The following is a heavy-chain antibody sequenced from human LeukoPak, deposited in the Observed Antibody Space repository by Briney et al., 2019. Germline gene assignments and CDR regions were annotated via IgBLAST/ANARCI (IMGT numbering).Heavy chain of an antibody. V-gene: IGHV2-70*11. D-gene: IGHD3-22*01. CDR2: IDWDDDK. J-gene: IGHJ4*02. Sequence: SGPTLVNPTQTLTLTCTFSGFSLSTSGMCVSWIRQPPGKALEWLARIDWDDDKYYSTSLKTRLTISKDTSKNQVVLTMTKMDPVDTATYYCARTYYDHQRTLPTNFDYWGQGTLVTVSS. CDR1: GFSLSTSGMC. CDR3: ARTYYDHQRTLPTNFDY.